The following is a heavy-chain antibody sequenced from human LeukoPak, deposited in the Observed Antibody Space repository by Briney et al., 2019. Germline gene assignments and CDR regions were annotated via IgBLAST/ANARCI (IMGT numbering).Heavy chain of an antibody. J-gene: IGHJ4*02. Sequence: ASVKVSCKASGYTFTSYGISWVRQAPGQGLEWMGWISAYNGNTNYAQKLQGRVTMTTDTSTSAAYMELRSLRSDDTAVYYCAREVPYDSSRYYQPFDYWGQGTLVTVSS. CDR1: GYTFTSYG. CDR2: ISAYNGNT. CDR3: AREVPYDSSRYYQPFDY. D-gene: IGHD3-22*01. V-gene: IGHV1-18*01.